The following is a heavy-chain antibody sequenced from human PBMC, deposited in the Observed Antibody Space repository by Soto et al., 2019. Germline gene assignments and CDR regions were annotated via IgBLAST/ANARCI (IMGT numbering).Heavy chain of an antibody. V-gene: IGHV4-30-2*01. J-gene: IGHJ6*02. D-gene: IGHD7-27*01. CDR3: ATTRTGPNYYYYYGMDV. CDR1: GGSISSGGYS. CDR2: IYHSGST. Sequence: SETLSLTCAVSGGSISSGGYSWGWIRQPPGKGLEWIGYIYHSGSTYYNPSLKSRVTISVDRSKNQFSLKLSSVTAADTAVYYCATTRTGPNYYYYYGMDVWGQGTTVT.